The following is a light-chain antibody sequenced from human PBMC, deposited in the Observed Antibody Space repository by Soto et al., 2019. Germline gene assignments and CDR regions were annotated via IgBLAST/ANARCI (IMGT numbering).Light chain of an antibody. CDR2: DAS. V-gene: IGKV3-11*01. CDR1: QSVSTY. J-gene: IGKJ5*01. CDR3: QQRSSWIT. Sequence: VLTQSPGTLSLSPGERATLSCRASQSVSTYLAWYQQKPGQAPRLLIYDASNSATGIPARCSGSGSATVFTLTISSLEPEDFAVYYCQQRSSWITFGQGTRLEIK.